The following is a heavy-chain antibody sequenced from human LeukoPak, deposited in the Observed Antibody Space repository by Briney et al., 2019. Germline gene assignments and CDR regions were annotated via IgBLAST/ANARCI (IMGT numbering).Heavy chain of an antibody. J-gene: IGHJ5*02. D-gene: IGHD3-3*01. CDR3: ANYYDFWSGYFP. Sequence: SETLSLTCTVSGGSISSSGHYWGWIRQPPGKGLEWIASVYYSGSTFYNPSLKSRVTISVDTSKNQFSLKLNSVTAADTAVYYCANYYDFWSGYFPWGQGTLVTVSS. V-gene: IGHV4-39*01. CDR2: VYYSGST. CDR1: GGSISSSGHY.